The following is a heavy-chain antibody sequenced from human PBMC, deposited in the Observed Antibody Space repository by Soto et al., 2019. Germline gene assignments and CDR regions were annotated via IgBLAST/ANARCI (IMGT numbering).Heavy chain of an antibody. D-gene: IGHD3-3*01. V-gene: IGHV3-23*01. CDR3: AKEISHYDFWSGLNYNYGMDV. Sequence: PGGSLRLSCAASGFTFSSYAMSWFRQAPGKGLEWVSAISGSGGSTYYADSVKGRFTISRDNSKNTLYLQMNSLRAEDTALYYCAKEISHYDFWSGLNYNYGMDVWDQGTTVTDS. CDR1: GFTFSSYA. J-gene: IGHJ6*02. CDR2: ISGSGGST.